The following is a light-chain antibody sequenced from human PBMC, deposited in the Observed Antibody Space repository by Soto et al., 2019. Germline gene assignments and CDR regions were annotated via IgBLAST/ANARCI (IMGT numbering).Light chain of an antibody. CDR3: QQANYFPPT. CDR1: QDISRW. V-gene: IGKV1D-12*01. CDR2: AAS. Sequence: DIQMTQSPSSVSASVGERVTITCRASQDISRWLTWYQQKPGKPPKLLVFAASSLQSGVPSRFSGSGSGTDFTLTISSLQPEDFAIYYCQQANYFPPTFGPGTKVDIK. J-gene: IGKJ3*01.